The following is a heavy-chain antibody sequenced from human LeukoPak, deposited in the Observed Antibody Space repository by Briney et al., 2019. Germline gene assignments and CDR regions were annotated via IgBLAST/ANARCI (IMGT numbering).Heavy chain of an antibody. V-gene: IGHV4-4*02. D-gene: IGHD1-26*01. J-gene: IGHJ4*02. Sequence: SETLSLTCAVSGGSISSSNWWSWVRQPPGKGLEWIGRIYTSGSTNYNPSLKSRVTISVDTSKNQFSLKLSSVTAADTAVYYCASLVLSTIAVRDWGQGTLATVSS. CDR3: ASLVLSTIAVRD. CDR2: IYTSGST. CDR1: GGSISSSNW.